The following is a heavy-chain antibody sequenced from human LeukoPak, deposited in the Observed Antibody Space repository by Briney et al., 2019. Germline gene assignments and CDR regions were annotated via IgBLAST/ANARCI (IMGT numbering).Heavy chain of an antibody. D-gene: IGHD6-19*01. CDR1: GFTFNSYA. CDR3: AKAGGGLVSPFDY. V-gene: IGHV3-23*01. Sequence: GGSLRLSCAASGFTFNSYAMSWVRQAPGKGLEWVSVISGSGGNTYYADSVKGRFTISRDNSKNTLYLQMNSLRAEDTAVYYCAKAGGGLVSPFDYWGQGTLVTVSS. J-gene: IGHJ4*02. CDR2: ISGSGGNT.